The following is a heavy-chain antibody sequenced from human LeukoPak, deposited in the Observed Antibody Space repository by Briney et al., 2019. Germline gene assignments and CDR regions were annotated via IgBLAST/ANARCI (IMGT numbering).Heavy chain of an antibody. V-gene: IGHV3-13*01. Sequence: GGSLRLSCAASGFTFSNYDMHWVRHATGKGLEWVSGISTAGDTYYPGSVKGRFTISRENAKNSLFLQMNSLRAGDTAVYYCARGSSWYEDAFDIWGQGTMVTVSS. CDR2: ISTAGDT. CDR3: ARGSSWYEDAFDI. CDR1: GFTFSNYD. J-gene: IGHJ3*02. D-gene: IGHD6-13*01.